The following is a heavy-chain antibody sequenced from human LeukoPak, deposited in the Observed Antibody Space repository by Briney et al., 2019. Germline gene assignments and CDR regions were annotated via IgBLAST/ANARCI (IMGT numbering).Heavy chain of an antibody. J-gene: IGHJ4*02. Sequence: GASVKVSYKGSGYTFTSYAKHWVRQAPGQRLERMGWINAGNGNTKYSQKFQGRVTITRDTSASTAYMELSSLRSEDTAVYYCATEVVAARRGGFDYWGQGTLVTVSS. V-gene: IGHV1-3*01. CDR3: ATEVVAARRGGFDY. D-gene: IGHD2-15*01. CDR1: GYTFTSYA. CDR2: INAGNGNT.